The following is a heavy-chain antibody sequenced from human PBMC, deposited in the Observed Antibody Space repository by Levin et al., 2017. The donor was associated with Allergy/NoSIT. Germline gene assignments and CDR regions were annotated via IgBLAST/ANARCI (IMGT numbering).Heavy chain of an antibody. D-gene: IGHD3-22*01. CDR3: AKDVGAIVQGAYGMDV. CDR1: EFTFDAYA. CDR2: ISWDSNSI. V-gene: IGHV3-9*01. J-gene: IGHJ6*02. Sequence: GGSLRLSCAASEFTFDAYAMHWVRQAPGKGLEWVSGISWDSNSIGYADSVKGRFTISRDNAKNSLYLQMNSLRPEDTALYYCAKDVGAIVQGAYGMDVWGQGTTVTVSS.